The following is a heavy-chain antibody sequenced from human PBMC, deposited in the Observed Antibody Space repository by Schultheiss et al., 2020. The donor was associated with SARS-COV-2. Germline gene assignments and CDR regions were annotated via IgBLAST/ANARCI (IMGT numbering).Heavy chain of an antibody. Sequence: GESLKISCAASGFTFSSYWMSWVRQAPGKGLEWVANIKQDGSEKYYVDSVKGRFTISRDNSNNALYLQMNSLRADDTAVYFCAKERTTRNWGQGTQVTVSS. CDR2: IKQDGSEK. CDR1: GFTFSSYW. CDR3: AKERTTRN. V-gene: IGHV3-7*03. J-gene: IGHJ4*02. D-gene: IGHD1-1*01.